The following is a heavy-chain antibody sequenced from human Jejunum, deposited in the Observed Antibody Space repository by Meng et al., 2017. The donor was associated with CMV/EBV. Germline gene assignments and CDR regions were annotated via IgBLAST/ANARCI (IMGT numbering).Heavy chain of an antibody. CDR3: AGRIFDI. V-gene: IGHV3-7*01. J-gene: IGHJ3*02. CDR1: GFTFSNYW. CDR2: VNEDGSEK. Sequence: GLSCVGSGFTFSNYWLAWVRQAPGKGLEWVANVNEDGSEKHYVDSVKGRFIISRDNAKSSVYLQMNSLRVEDTALYYCAGRIFDIWGQGTMVTVSS.